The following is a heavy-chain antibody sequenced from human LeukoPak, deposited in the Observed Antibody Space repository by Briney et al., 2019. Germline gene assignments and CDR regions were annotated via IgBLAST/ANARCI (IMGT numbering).Heavy chain of an antibody. Sequence: GGSLRPSCAAAGFTFSSYGMHWVRQAPGKGLEWVAVVSHDGSNKYYADSVKGRFSISRDNSKNTLYLQMNSLSAGDTAIYYCAKDRPKYCGGDCSIFDYWGQGTLVTVSS. CDR2: VSHDGSNK. CDR1: GFTFSSYG. J-gene: IGHJ4*02. CDR3: AKDRPKYCGGDCSIFDY. D-gene: IGHD2-21*02. V-gene: IGHV3-30*18.